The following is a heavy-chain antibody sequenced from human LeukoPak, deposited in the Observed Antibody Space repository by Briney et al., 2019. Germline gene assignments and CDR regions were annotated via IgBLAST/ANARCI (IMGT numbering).Heavy chain of an antibody. D-gene: IGHD2-21*02. CDR1: GGSISSGGYY. CDR3: ARDPDYYFDY. V-gene: IGHV4-30-4*01. J-gene: IGHJ4*02. Sequence: SETLSLTCTVSGGSISSGGYYWSWIRQPPGKGLEWIGYIYYSGSTYYNPSLKSRVTISVDTSKNQFSLKLSSVTAADTAVYYCARDPDYYFDYWGQGTLVTVSS. CDR2: IYYSGST.